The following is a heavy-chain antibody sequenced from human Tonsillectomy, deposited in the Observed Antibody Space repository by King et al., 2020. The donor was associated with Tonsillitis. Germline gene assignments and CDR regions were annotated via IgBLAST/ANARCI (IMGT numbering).Heavy chain of an antibody. CDR1: GGSVSSYY. V-gene: IGHV4-4*07. CDR3: ARDLYGSGSYFWYFDL. J-gene: IGHJ2*01. CDR2: IYTSGST. Sequence: HVQLQESGPGLVKPSETLSLTCTVSGGSVSSYYWSWIRQPAGKGLEWIGRIYTSGSTNQNPSLKSRVTMSVDTSKNQFSLKLSSVTAADTAVYYCARDLYGSGSYFWYFDLWGRGTLVTVSS. D-gene: IGHD3-10*01.